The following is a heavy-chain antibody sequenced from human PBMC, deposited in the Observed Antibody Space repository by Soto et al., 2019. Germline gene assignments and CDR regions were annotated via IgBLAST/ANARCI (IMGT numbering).Heavy chain of an antibody. CDR1: GDSVSSNSAA. J-gene: IGHJ6*01. D-gene: IGHD3-16*01. CDR3: ARVVLFNWGEWVDYYYGMDV. V-gene: IGHV6-1*01. CDR2: TYYRSKWYN. Sequence: SQTLSLTCAISGDSVSSNSAAWNWIRQSPSRGLEWLGRTYYRSKWYNDYAVSVKSRITINPDTSKNQFSLQLNSVTPEDTAVYYCARVVLFNWGEWVDYYYGMDVWGEGTTVTVSS.